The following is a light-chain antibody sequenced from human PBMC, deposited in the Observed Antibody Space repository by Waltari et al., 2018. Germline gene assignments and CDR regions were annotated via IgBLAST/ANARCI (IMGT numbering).Light chain of an antibody. CDR2: AAS. CDR3: QQANSLPL. J-gene: IGKJ4*01. Sequence: DIHMTQSPSSVSASVGDRVTITCRASQGISTWLGWYQQKPGKAPKPLIYAASSLQSGVPSRFSGSGSGTEFTLTISSLQPEDFATYYCQQANSLPLFGGGTKVEIK. CDR1: QGISTW. V-gene: IGKV1-12*01.